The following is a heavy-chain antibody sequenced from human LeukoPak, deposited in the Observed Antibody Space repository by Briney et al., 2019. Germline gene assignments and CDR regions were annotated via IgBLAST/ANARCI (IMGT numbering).Heavy chain of an antibody. Sequence: ASVKISCKASGHTFTGYYMHWLRQAPGQGLEWRGLINPNSGGTNYAQKFQDRVTMTRDTSISTAYMELSRLTSDDRAVYYCARSSSGWYLNDYWGQGTLVSVSS. CDR3: ARSSSGWYLNDY. CDR2: INPNSGGT. V-gene: IGHV1-2*06. CDR1: GHTFTGYY. D-gene: IGHD6-19*01. J-gene: IGHJ4*02.